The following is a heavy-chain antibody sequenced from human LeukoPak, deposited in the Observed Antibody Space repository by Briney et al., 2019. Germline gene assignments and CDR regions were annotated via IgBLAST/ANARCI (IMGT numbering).Heavy chain of an antibody. D-gene: IGHD6-19*01. V-gene: IGHV3-30*02. CDR1: GFTLSCCG. Sequence: QSGGSLRLSCAASGFTLSCCGMHWVRQAPGKGLEWVAFIRYDGGNKYYADSVKGRFTISRDNSKNTLYLQMNSLRTEDTAVYYCAKPLTGTSGWARPEFDYWGQGALVTVSS. CDR2: IRYDGGNK. J-gene: IGHJ4*02. CDR3: AKPLTGTSGWARPEFDY.